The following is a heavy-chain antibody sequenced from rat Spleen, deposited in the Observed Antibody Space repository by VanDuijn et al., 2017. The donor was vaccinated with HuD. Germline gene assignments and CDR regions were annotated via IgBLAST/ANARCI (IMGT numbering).Heavy chain of an antibody. V-gene: IGHV5-29*01. Sequence: EVQLVESDGGLVQPGRSLKLSCAASGFMFSDYYVAWVRQAPTKGLEWVATINYDGSSTFYRDSVRARFTISRDNAQNTLYLQMSKLGSEDTAIYCCAREDEGIDYWGQGVMVTVSS. CDR1: GFMFSDYY. CDR3: AREDEGIDY. D-gene: IGHD1-11*01. J-gene: IGHJ2*01. CDR2: INYDGSST.